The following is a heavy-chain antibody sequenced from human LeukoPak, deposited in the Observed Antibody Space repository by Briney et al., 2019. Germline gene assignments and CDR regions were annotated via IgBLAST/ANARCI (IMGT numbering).Heavy chain of an antibody. V-gene: IGHV1-46*01. Sequence: GASVKVSCKASGYTFTSYYMHWMRQAPGQGLEWMGIINPSGGSTSYAQKFQGRVTMTRDTSTSTVYMELSSLRSEDTAVYYCARGGRGPYYYYGMDVWGQGITVTVSS. D-gene: IGHD3-10*01. CDR1: GYTFTSYY. J-gene: IGHJ6*02. CDR3: ARGGRGPYYYYGMDV. CDR2: INPSGGST.